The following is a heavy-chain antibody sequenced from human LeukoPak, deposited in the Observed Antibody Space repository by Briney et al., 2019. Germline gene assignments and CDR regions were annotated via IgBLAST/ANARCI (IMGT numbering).Heavy chain of an antibody. J-gene: IGHJ6*02. D-gene: IGHD4-11*01. Sequence: GGSLRLSCAASGFTFSTYSMNWVRQAPGEGLEWVSYISSSSNTIYYADSVKGRFTISRDNAKNSLFLQMNSLRDEDTAVYYCARAPHYSNYGPYYYGMDVWGQGTTVTVSS. V-gene: IGHV3-48*02. CDR1: GFTFSTYS. CDR3: ARAPHYSNYGPYYYGMDV. CDR2: ISSSSNTI.